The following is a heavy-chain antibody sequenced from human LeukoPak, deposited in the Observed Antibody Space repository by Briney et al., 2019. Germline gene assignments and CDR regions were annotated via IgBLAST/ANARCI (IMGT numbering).Heavy chain of an antibody. CDR1: GFTFSSYG. Sequence: GGSLRLSCAASGFTFSSYGMHWVRQAPGKGLEWVAVISYDGSNKYYADSVKGRFTISRDNSKNTLYLQMNSLRAEDTAVYYCAKDGGSSSFDYWGQGTLVTISS. CDR2: ISYDGSNK. D-gene: IGHD6-6*01. J-gene: IGHJ4*02. V-gene: IGHV3-30*18. CDR3: AKDGGSSSFDY.